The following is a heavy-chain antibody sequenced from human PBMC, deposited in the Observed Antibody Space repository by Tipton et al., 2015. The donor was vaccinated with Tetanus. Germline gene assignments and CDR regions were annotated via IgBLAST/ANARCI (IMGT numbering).Heavy chain of an antibody. J-gene: IGHJ6*02. D-gene: IGHD3-10*01. Sequence: TLSLTCTVSGASISSNTYYWGWIRQPPGKGLEYIGYILYGGGTHYNPPLKSRVTVSADPSQNQFSLKLSSVTAADTAVYYCARDRGVRGGYYYYHGMDVWGQGTTVTVSS. CDR3: ARDRGVRGGYYYYHGMDV. CDR2: ILYGGGT. CDR1: GASISSNTYY. V-gene: IGHV4-39*07.